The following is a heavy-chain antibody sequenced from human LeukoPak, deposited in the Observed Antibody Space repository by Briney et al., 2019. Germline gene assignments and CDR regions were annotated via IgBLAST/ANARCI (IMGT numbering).Heavy chain of an antibody. D-gene: IGHD1-26*01. V-gene: IGHV3-43*02. CDR2: ISGDGGST. J-gene: IGHJ6*02. Sequence: PGGSLRLSCAASGFTFDDYAMHWVRQAPGKGLEWVSLISGDGGSTYYADSVKGRFTISRDNSRNSLYLQMNSLRTEDTAVYYCAKVVGDYYYYGMDVWGQGTTVTVSS. CDR3: AKVVGDYYYYGMDV. CDR1: GFTFDDYA.